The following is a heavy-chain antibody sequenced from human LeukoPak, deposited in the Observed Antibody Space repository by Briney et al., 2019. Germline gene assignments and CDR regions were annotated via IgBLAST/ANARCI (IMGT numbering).Heavy chain of an antibody. D-gene: IGHD2-2*01. J-gene: IGHJ5*02. Sequence: ASVKVSCKASGYTFPSYFMHWVRQAPGQGLEWMGIINPTGGSTTYAQKFQGRVTITADESTNTAYMELSSLRSEDTAVYYCARSTTYRIVVVPAAMGIDWFDPWGQGTLVTVSS. CDR3: ARSTTYRIVVVPAAMGIDWFDP. V-gene: IGHV1-46*01. CDR1: GYTFPSYF. CDR2: INPTGGST.